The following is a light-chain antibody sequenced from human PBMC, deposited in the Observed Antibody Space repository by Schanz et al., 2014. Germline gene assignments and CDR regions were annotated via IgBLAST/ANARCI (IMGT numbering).Light chain of an antibody. CDR2: EVT. J-gene: IGLJ3*02. Sequence: QSALTQPRSVSGSPGQSVTISCTGTSSDVGGYNYVSWYQQHPGKAPKLMIYEVTKRPSGVPDRFSGSKSGNTASLTISGLLVEDEADYYCCSYAGRYTWMFGGGTKLTVL. CDR1: SSDVGGYNY. CDR3: CSYAGRYTWM. V-gene: IGLV2-11*01.